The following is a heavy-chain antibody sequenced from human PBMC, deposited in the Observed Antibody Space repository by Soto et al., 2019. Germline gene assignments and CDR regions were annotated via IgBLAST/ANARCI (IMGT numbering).Heavy chain of an antibody. CDR1: GGTFSSYA. CDR2: IIPIFGTA. J-gene: IGHJ4*02. D-gene: IGHD3-22*01. CDR3: APVGPDTSGYYHDY. V-gene: IGHV1-69*13. Sequence: SVKVSCKASGGTFSSYAISWVRQAPGQGLEWMGGIIPIFGTANYAQKFQGRVTITADESTSTAYMELSSLRSEDTAVYYCAPVGPDTSGYYHDYWGQGTLVTVSS.